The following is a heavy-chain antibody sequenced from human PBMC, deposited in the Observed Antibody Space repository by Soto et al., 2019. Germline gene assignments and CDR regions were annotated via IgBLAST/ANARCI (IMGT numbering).Heavy chain of an antibody. CDR2: ISGSGGST. CDR1: GFTFSSYA. D-gene: IGHD6-13*01. V-gene: IGHV3-23*01. J-gene: IGHJ6*02. Sequence: GGSLRLSCAASGFTFSSYAMSWVRQAPGKGLEWVSAISGSGGSTYYADSVKGRFTISRDNSKNTLYLQMNSLRAEDTAVYYCAKDQNLGSSWPTTGWYYYGMDVWGQGTTVTVSS. CDR3: AKDQNLGSSWPTTGWYYYGMDV.